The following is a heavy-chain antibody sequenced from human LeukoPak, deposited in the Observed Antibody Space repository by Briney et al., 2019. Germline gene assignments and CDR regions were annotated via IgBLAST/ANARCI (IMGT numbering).Heavy chain of an antibody. CDR3: ARGEVAASFDY. D-gene: IGHD6-6*01. V-gene: IGHV4-34*01. CDR1: GGSFSGYY. J-gene: IGHJ4*02. CDR2: INHSGST. Sequence: PSETLSLTCAVYGGSFSGYYGSWIRQPPGKGLEWIGEINHSGSTNYNPSLKSRVTISVDTSKNQFSLKLSSVTAADTAVYYCARGEVAASFDYWGQGTLVTVSS.